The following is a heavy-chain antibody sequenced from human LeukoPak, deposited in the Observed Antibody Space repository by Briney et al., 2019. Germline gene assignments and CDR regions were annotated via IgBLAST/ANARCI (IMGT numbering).Heavy chain of an antibody. Sequence: KSSETLSLTCTVSGGSISSSGCYWGWIRQPPGKGLEWIGNIYYSGSTYYNPSLKSRVTISVDTSKGQFSLRLSSVTAADTAVYYCARDHFYYDSSAVRPLFYYYYGMDVWGQGTTVTVSS. J-gene: IGHJ6*02. CDR1: GGSISSSGCY. V-gene: IGHV4-39*07. D-gene: IGHD3-22*01. CDR3: ARDHFYYDSSAVRPLFYYYYGMDV. CDR2: IYYSGST.